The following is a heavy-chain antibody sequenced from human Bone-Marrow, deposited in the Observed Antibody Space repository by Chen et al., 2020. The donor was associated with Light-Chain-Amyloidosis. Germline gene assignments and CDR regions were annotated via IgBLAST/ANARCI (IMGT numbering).Heavy chain of an antibody. J-gene: IGHJ6*01. CDR1: GGSIINSNSY. CDR2: IYYSGST. Sequence: QLQLQESGPGLVKPSETLSLTCTVSGGSIINSNSYWGWIRQPPGKGLEWIGAIYYSGSTYYNPSLKSRLTISVDTAKNHFSLKLNSVTVADTAVYYCARRRGGENYYYGMDVWGQGTTVSASS. CDR3: ARRRGGENYYYGMDV. D-gene: IGHD3-10*01. V-gene: IGHV4-39*02.